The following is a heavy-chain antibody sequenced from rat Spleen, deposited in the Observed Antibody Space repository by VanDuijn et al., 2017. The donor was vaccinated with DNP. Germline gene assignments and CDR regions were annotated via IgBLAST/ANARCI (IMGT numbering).Heavy chain of an antibody. CDR3: TTDFERGY. CDR2: ISGVGGNT. CDR1: GFTFSYYY. V-gene: IGHV5-25*01. J-gene: IGHJ2*01. D-gene: IGHD1-11*01. Sequence: EVQLVESGGGLVQPGRSMTLSCAASGFTFSYYYMAWVRQAPTKGLEWVAAISGVGGNTYYRDSVKGRFTISRDNAKSTLYLQMDSLRSEDTATYYCTTDFERGYWGQGVMVTVSS.